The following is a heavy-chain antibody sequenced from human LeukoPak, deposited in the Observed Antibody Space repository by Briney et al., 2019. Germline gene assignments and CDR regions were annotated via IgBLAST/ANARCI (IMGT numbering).Heavy chain of an antibody. CDR2: ISGRGGST. D-gene: IGHD6-13*01. CDR3: ATSTAAAGTD. CDR1: GFTFSSYA. J-gene: IGHJ4*02. Sequence: GGSLRLSCAASGFTFSSYAMSWVRQAPVKGLEWVSSISGRGGSTYYADSVKGRFTISRDNSKNTLYLQINSLRAEDTAIYYCATSTAAAGTDWGQGTLVTVSS. V-gene: IGHV3-23*01.